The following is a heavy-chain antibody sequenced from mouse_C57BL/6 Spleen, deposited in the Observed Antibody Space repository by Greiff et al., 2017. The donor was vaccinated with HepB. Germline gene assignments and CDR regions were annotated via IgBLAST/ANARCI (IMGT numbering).Heavy chain of an antibody. CDR3: AEGNGDY. D-gene: IGHD2-1*01. V-gene: IGHV1-85*01. J-gene: IGHJ4*01. CDR2: IYPRDGST. Sequence: VKLVESGPELVKPGASVKLSCKASGYTFTSYDINWVKQRPGQGLEWIGWIYPRDGSTKYNEKFKGKATLTVDTSSSTAYMELHSLTSEDSAVYFCAEGNGDYWGQGTSVTVSS. CDR1: GYTFTSYD.